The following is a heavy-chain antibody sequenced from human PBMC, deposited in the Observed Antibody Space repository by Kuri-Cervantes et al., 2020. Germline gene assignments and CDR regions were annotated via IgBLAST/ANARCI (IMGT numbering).Heavy chain of an antibody. CDR2: IIPIFGTA. J-gene: IGHJ4*02. CDR1: GYTFTSYY. D-gene: IGHD5-24*01. CDR3: ARDLRDGYNL. V-gene: IGHV1-69*13. Sequence: SVKVSCKASGYTFTSYYMHWVRQAPGQGLEWMGGIIPIFGTANYAQKFQGRVTITADESTSTAYMELSSLRSEDTAVYYCARDLRDGYNLWGQGTLVTDSS.